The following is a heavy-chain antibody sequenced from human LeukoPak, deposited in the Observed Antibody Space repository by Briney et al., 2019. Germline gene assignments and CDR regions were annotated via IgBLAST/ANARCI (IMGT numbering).Heavy chain of an antibody. CDR2: ISKDGTDK. CDR1: GFPFSSFS. V-gene: IGHV3-30*18. Sequence: GGSLRLSCAASGFPFSSFSIHWVRQSPGKGLEWVACISKDGTDKYYADSVRGRSTISRDNSEKTLFLQINSLKPGDTAVYYCAKDRGVYTFGAYYFDSWGKGTLVTVAS. CDR3: AKDRGVYTFGAYYFDS. J-gene: IGHJ4*02. D-gene: IGHD3-3*01.